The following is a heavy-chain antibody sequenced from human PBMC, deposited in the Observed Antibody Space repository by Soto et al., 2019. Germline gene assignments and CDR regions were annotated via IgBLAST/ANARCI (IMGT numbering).Heavy chain of an antibody. J-gene: IGHJ4*02. V-gene: IGHV3-23*01. Sequence: EVQLLESGGGLVQPGGSLRLSCAASGFTFSTYAMNWVRQAPGKGLEWVSGISGSGDSTYYADSVKGQFTVSRDNSKNTLYMPMNSLRAEDTDVFYCAKERSSGWSFDYWGQGSLVTVSS. CDR3: AKERSSGWSFDY. D-gene: IGHD6-19*01. CDR1: GFTFSTYA. CDR2: ISGSGDST.